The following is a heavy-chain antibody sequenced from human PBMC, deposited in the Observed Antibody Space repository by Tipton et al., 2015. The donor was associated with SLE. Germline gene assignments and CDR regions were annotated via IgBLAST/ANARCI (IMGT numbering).Heavy chain of an antibody. D-gene: IGHD3-16*02. Sequence: TLSLTCTVSGGSISSSSYYWGWIRQPPGKGLEWIGSIYYSGSTYYNPSLKSRVTISVDTSKNQFSLKLSSVTAADTAVYYCARVGMITFGGVIDTHWFDPWGQGTLVTVSS. CDR2: IYYSGST. V-gene: IGHV4-39*01. J-gene: IGHJ5*02. CDR1: GGSISSSSYY. CDR3: ARVGMITFGGVIDTHWFDP.